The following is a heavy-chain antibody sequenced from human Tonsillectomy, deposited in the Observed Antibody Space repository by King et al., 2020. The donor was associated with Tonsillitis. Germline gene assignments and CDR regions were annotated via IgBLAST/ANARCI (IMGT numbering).Heavy chain of an antibody. J-gene: IGHJ6*02. CDR3: AKDCRSLYYYYYGMDV. CDR1: GFTFSSYA. D-gene: IGHD1-26*01. Sequence: VQLVESGGGLVQPGGSLRLSCAASGFTFSSYAMSWVRQAPGKGLEWASAISGTGGSTYYADSVKGRFTISRDNSKNTLYRKMNSLRAEDTAVYYCAKDCRSLYYYYYGMDVWGHGTTVTVSS. V-gene: IGHV3-23*04. CDR2: ISGTGGST.